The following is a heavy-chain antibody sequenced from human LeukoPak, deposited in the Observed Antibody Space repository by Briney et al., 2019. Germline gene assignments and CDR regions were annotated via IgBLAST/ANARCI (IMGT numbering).Heavy chain of an antibody. CDR3: ARQTSGYSDFDY. Sequence: SETPSLTCTVSGGSISNYYWSWIRQPPGKGLELIGYIYYSGSTNYNPSLKSRVTISVDTSRNQFSLKLSSVTAADTAVYYCARQTSGYSDFDYWGQGTLVTVSS. CDR2: IYYSGST. D-gene: IGHD3-22*01. V-gene: IGHV4-59*08. CDR1: GGSISNYY. J-gene: IGHJ4*02.